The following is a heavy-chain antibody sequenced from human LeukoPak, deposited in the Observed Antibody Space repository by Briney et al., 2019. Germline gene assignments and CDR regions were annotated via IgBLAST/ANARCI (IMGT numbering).Heavy chain of an antibody. CDR3: ARDSQRGFDP. J-gene: IGHJ5*02. V-gene: IGHV4-59*01. D-gene: IGHD6-25*01. CDR1: GGSISSYY. CDR2: IYYSGST. Sequence: SETLSLTCTVSGGSISSYYWSWIRQPPGKGLEWIGYIYYSGSTNYNPSLKSRVTISVDTSKNQFSLKLSSVTAADTAMYYCARDSQRGFDPWGQGTLVTVSS.